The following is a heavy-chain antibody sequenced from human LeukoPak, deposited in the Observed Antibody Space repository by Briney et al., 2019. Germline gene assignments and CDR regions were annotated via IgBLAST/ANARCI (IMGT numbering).Heavy chain of an antibody. CDR2: ISSDSSYI. Sequence: GGSLRLSCAASGFTFSSYIMNWVRQAPGKGLEWVSSISSDSSYIYYADSVKGRFTISRDNAKNSLYLQMNSLRAEDTAVYYCARHTVATAMIDYWGQGTLVTVSS. J-gene: IGHJ4*02. CDR1: GFTFSSYI. CDR3: ARHTVATAMIDY. D-gene: IGHD5-18*01. V-gene: IGHV3-21*01.